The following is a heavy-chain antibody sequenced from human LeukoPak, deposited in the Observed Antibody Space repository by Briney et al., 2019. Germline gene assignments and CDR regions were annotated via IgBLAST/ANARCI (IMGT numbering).Heavy chain of an antibody. V-gene: IGHV1-18*01. CDR2: ISAYNGNT. CDR1: GYTFTSYG. J-gene: IGHJ5*02. CDR3: ARDMGDIVVVPGSRGGWFDP. D-gene: IGHD2-2*01. Sequence: ASVKVSCKASGYTFTSYGISWVRQAPGQGLEWMGWISAYNGNTNYAQKLQGRVTMTTDTSTSTAYIELRSLRSDDTAVYYCARDMGDIVVVPGSRGGWFDPWGQGTLVTVSS.